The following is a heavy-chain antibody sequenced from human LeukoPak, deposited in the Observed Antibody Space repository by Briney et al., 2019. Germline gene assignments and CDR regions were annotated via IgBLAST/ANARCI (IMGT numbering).Heavy chain of an antibody. CDR3: ARDGYYGDYVFDTHDWFDP. V-gene: IGHV4-38-2*02. J-gene: IGHJ5*02. Sequence: SETLSLTCTVSGYFISSGYYWGWIRQPPGKGLEWIGSIYHSGSTYYNPSLKSRVTISVDTSKNQFSLKLSSVTAADTAVYYCARDGYYGDYVFDTHDWFDPWGQGTLVTVSS. D-gene: IGHD4-17*01. CDR1: GYFISSGYY. CDR2: IYHSGST.